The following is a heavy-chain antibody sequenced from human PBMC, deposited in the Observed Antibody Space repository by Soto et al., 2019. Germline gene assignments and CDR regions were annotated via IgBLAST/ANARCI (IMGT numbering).Heavy chain of an antibody. Sequence: GGSLRLSCAASGFTFSSYAMSWVRQAPGKGLEWVSAMSGSGGSTYYADSVKGRSTISRDNSKNTLYLQMNSLRAEDTAVYYCAKDLDSSGYYFYFDYWGQGTLVTVSS. V-gene: IGHV3-23*01. CDR1: GFTFSSYA. J-gene: IGHJ4*02. CDR2: MSGSGGST. CDR3: AKDLDSSGYYFYFDY. D-gene: IGHD3-22*01.